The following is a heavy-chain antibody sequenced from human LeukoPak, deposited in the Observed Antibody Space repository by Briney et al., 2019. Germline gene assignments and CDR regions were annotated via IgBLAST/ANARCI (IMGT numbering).Heavy chain of an antibody. CDR3: ARTAYCGGDCYSRAYYYYYMEV. V-gene: IGHV4-59*01. J-gene: IGHJ6*03. CDR1: GGSISSSY. Sequence: SETLSLTCTVSGGSISSSYWNWIRQPPGKGLEWMGHIYYSGSTNYNPSLKSRVTISVDTSKNQFSLKLSSVTAADTAVYYCARTAYCGGDCYSRAYYYYYMEVWGKGTTVTVSS. D-gene: IGHD2-21*02. CDR2: IYYSGST.